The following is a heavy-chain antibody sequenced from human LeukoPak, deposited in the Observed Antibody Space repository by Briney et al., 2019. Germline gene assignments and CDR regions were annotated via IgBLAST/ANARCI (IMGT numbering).Heavy chain of an antibody. CDR3: ARHPLDY. V-gene: IGHV4-59*08. Sequence: PSETLSLTCTVSGGSISNYYWSWIRQPPGKGLEWIGYIYYSGSTNYHPSLKSRVTTSVDTSKNQFSLKLSSVTAADTAVYYCARHPLDYWGQGILVTVSS. J-gene: IGHJ4*02. CDR2: IYYSGST. CDR1: GGSISNYY.